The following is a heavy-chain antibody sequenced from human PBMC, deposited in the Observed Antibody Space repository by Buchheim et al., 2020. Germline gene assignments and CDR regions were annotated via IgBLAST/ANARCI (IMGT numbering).Heavy chain of an antibody. Sequence: QVQLQQWGAGLLKPSETLSLTCAVYGGSFSGYYWSWIRQPPGKGLEWIGEINHSGSTNYNPSLKSRVTISVDTSKNQFSLKLSSVTAADTAVYYCARSSVGRYCSGGSCYSRRYYYYGMDVWGQGTT. J-gene: IGHJ6*02. CDR1: GGSFSGYY. CDR3: ARSSVGRYCSGGSCYSRRYYYYGMDV. V-gene: IGHV4-34*01. CDR2: INHSGST. D-gene: IGHD2-15*01.